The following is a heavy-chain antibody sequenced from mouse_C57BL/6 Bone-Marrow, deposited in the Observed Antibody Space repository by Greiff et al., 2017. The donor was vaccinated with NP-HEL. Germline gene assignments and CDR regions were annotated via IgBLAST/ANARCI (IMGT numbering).Heavy chain of an antibody. J-gene: IGHJ3*01. Sequence: VQLQQSGAELVKPGASVKISCKASGYAFSSYWMNWVKQRPGKGLEWIGQLYPGDGDTNYNGKFKGKATLTADKSSSTAYMQLSSLTSEDSAVYFCARVGYLSWFAYWGQGTLVTVSA. D-gene: IGHD5-1-1*01. CDR3: ARVGYLSWFAY. V-gene: IGHV1-80*01. CDR2: LYPGDGDT. CDR1: GYAFSSYW.